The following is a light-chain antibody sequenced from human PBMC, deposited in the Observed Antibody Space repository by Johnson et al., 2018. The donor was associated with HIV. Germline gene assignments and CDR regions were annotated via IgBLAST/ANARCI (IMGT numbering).Light chain of an antibody. V-gene: IGLV1-51*01. CDR2: DND. CDR1: SSNIGNNY. J-gene: IGLJ1*01. CDR3: GAWDSGLTAGV. Sequence: QSVLTQPPSVSAAPGQKVTISCSGSSSNIGNNYVSWYQHLPGTAPKLLIYDNDKRPSGIPDRFSGSRSGTSATLGITGLQTGDEADYYCGAWDSGLTAGVFVTGTKVTVL.